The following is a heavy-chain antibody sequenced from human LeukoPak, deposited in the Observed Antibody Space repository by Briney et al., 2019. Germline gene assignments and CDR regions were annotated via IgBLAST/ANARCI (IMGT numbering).Heavy chain of an antibody. CDR2: IYTSGST. V-gene: IGHV4-61*02. D-gene: IGHD7-27*01. CDR3: ARGGVTGDRGNDY. CDR1: GGSISSGSYY. J-gene: IGHJ4*02. Sequence: PSQTLSLTCTVSGGSISSGSYYWSWIRQPAGKGLEWIGRIYTSGSTNYNPSLKSRVTISVDTSKNQFSLKLSSVTAADTAVYYCARGGVTGDRGNDYWGQGTLVTVSS.